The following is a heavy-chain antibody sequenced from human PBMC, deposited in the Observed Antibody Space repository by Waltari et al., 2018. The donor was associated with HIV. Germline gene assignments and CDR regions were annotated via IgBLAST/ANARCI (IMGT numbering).Heavy chain of an antibody. CDR3: TRASAADLDF. D-gene: IGHD2-2*01. V-gene: IGHV3-30-3*01. J-gene: IGHJ4*02. CDR1: GFPFSRSA. CDR2: ISDDGTNK. Sequence: QVQLVESGGGVVQPGRFLRPSRAASGFPFSRSAMHWGRQASGEVLEGLSVISDDGTNKYYADSGKDRFIIYRDNSHNTLYLQRFSLRPEDTAVYYCTRASAADLDFWGQGTLVTVSS.